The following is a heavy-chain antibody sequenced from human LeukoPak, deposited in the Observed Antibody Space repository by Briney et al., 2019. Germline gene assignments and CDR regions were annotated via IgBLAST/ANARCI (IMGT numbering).Heavy chain of an antibody. V-gene: IGHV4-59*08. D-gene: IGHD2-2*01. Sequence: SETLSLPCTVSGGSISSYYWTWIRQPPGKGLEWIGYIYYSGSTKYNPSLKSRVTMSVDTSKNRFSLKLSSVTAADTAVYYCARHRGYCSSTSCSYNWFDPWGQGTLVTVSS. J-gene: IGHJ5*02. CDR1: GGSISSYY. CDR3: ARHRGYCSSTSCSYNWFDP. CDR2: IYYSGST.